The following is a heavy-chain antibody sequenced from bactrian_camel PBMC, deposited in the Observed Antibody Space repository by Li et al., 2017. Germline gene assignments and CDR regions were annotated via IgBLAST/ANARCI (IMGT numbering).Heavy chain of an antibody. J-gene: IGHJ6*01. V-gene: IGHV3S66*01. CDR3: AARGPYCYTKLSVRDFTY. CDR2: IAGSGSP. Sequence: VQLVESGGGSVQIGGSLTLARAAPRGFDDADAEWGWFRQAPGKEREGVAVIAGSGSPGYADSVKGRFTISSDNAKNTLYLQLNNLKPEDTAMYYCAARGPYCYTKLSVRDFTYWGQGTQVTVS. D-gene: IGHD2*01. CDR1: RGFDDADAE.